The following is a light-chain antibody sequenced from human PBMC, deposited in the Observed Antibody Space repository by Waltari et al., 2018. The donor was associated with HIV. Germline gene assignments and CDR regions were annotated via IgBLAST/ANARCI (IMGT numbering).Light chain of an antibody. CDR2: GNS. V-gene: IGLV1-40*01. Sequence: QSVLTQPPSVSGAPGQRVTISCTGSSSNIGAGYHVHWYQQLPGTAPKLLICGNSNRPSGGPDRFSGSKSGTSASLAITGLQAEDEADYHCQSHDSSLSGYVFGTGTKVTVL. CDR1: SSNIGAGYH. CDR3: QSHDSSLSGYV. J-gene: IGLJ1*01.